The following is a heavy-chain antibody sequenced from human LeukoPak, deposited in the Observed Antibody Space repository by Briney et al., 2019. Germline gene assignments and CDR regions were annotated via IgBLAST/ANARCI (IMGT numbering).Heavy chain of an antibody. Sequence: PSETLSLTCTVSGGSISSYSWSWIRQPARKGLEWIGRIYTSGSTNYNPSLKSRVTISVDKSKNQFSLILSSVTAADTAVYYCARDLGSYRHYFDYWGQGTLVTVSS. J-gene: IGHJ4*02. CDR2: IYTSGST. CDR1: GGSISSYS. D-gene: IGHD1-26*01. CDR3: ARDLGSYRHYFDY. V-gene: IGHV4-4*07.